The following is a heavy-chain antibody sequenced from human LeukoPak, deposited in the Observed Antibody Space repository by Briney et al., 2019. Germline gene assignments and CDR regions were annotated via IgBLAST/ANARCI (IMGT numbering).Heavy chain of an antibody. J-gene: IGHJ6*03. CDR1: GYSFNSYW. Sequence: GESLKISCKGSGYSFNSYWIVWVRQMPGRGLEWMGIIYPGDSDTRYSPSFQGQVTISADKSISTAYLQWGSLKASDTGMYYCARGYYYMDVWGKGTTVTVSS. CDR3: ARGYYYMDV. V-gene: IGHV5-51*01. CDR2: IYPGDSDT.